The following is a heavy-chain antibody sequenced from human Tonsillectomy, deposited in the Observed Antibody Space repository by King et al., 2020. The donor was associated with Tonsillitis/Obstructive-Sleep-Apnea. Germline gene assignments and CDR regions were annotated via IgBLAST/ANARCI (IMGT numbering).Heavy chain of an antibody. CDR1: GFSLSTSGVG. D-gene: IGHD3-10*01. CDR2: IYWDDDK. CDR3: ARTYYYGSGSYSFDY. J-gene: IGHJ4*02. Sequence: ITLKESGPTLVKPTQTLTLTCTFSGFSLSTSGVGVGWIRQPPGTALEWLALIYWDDDKRYSPSLKSRLTITKDTSKNQVVLTMTNMDPVDTATYYCARTYYYGSGSYSFDYWGQGTLVTVSS. V-gene: IGHV2-5*02.